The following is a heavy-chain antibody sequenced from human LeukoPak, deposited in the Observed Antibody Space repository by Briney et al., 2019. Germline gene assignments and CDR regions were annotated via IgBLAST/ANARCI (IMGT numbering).Heavy chain of an antibody. CDR2: INPGNGDT. Sequence: GASVKVSCKTSGYSLTSQVMNWVRQAPGQRLGWVGCINPGNGDTKYSQDLQGRVTITRDTSATTAYMELSSLRSDGMAVYYCTLYNYWGQGTLVTVSS. D-gene: IGHD2-2*02. CDR3: TLYNY. J-gene: IGHJ4*02. CDR1: GYSLTSQV. V-gene: IGHV1-3*03.